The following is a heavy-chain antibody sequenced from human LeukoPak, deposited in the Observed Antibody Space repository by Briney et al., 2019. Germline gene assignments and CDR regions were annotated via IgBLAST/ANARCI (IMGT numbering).Heavy chain of an antibody. CDR2: ISSGSSTI. D-gene: IGHD2-21*02. J-gene: IGHJ2*01. V-gene: IGHV3-48*01. CDR3: ARDPCGGDCYPLGYFDL. Sequence: GGSLRLSCAASGFTFSSYSINWVRQAPGKGLEWVSYISSGSSTIYYVDSVRGRFTISRDNAKNSLYLQMNSLRAEDTAVYYCARDPCGGDCYPLGYFDLWGRGTLVTVSS. CDR1: GFTFSSYS.